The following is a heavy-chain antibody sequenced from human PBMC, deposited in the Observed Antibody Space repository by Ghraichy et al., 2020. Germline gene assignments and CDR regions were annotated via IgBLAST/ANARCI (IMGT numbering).Heavy chain of an antibody. Sequence: GESLNISCAGSGFTFRHYAMSWVRQAPGKGLEWVSVISGTGGSSKYADFGKGRFTISRDNSKNTLFLQINILRSEDTAVYYCAIVGDTSSSLLYYHQYGMDVWGQGTTVTVSS. D-gene: IGHD6-6*01. V-gene: IGHV3-23*01. CDR3: AIVGDTSSSLLYYHQYGMDV. CDR2: ISGTGGSS. J-gene: IGHJ6*02. CDR1: GFTFRHYA.